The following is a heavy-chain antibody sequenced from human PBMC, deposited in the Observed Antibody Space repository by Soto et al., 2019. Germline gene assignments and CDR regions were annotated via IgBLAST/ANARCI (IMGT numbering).Heavy chain of an antibody. CDR3: ARDRFGTYYYYGMDV. CDR1: GGSISSYY. D-gene: IGHD1-1*01. CDR2: IYYSGST. J-gene: IGHJ6*02. Sequence: PXETLSLTCTVSGGSISSYYWSWIRQPPGKGLEWIGYIYYSGSTNYNPSLKSRVTISVDTSKNQFSLKLSSVTAADTAVYYCARDRFGTYYYYGMDVWGQGTTVTVSS. V-gene: IGHV4-59*01.